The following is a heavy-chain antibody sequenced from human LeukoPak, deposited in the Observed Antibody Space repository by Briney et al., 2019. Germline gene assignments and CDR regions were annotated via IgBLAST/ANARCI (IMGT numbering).Heavy chain of an antibody. D-gene: IGHD6-19*01. J-gene: IGHJ4*02. Sequence: SETLSLTCAVYGGSFSGYYWSWIRQPPGKGLEWIGEINHSGSTNYNPSLKSRVTISVDTSKSQFSLKVNSVTAADTATYYCAREVAAGSYRGFDYWGQGTLVTVSS. CDR2: INHSGST. CDR3: AREVAAGSYRGFDY. CDR1: GGSFSGYY. V-gene: IGHV4-34*01.